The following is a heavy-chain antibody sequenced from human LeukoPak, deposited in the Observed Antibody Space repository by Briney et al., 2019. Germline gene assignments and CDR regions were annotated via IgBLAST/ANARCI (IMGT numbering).Heavy chain of an antibody. CDR3: ARLSDCGGDCYSG. CDR2: IYYSGST. J-gene: IGHJ4*02. Sequence: ASETLSLTCTVSGGSISSYYWSWIRQPPGKGLEWIGYIYYSGSTNYNPSLKSRVTISVDTSKNQFSLKLSSVTAADTAVYYCARLSDCGGDCYSGWGQGTLVTVSS. V-gene: IGHV4-59*01. CDR1: GGSISSYY. D-gene: IGHD2-21*01.